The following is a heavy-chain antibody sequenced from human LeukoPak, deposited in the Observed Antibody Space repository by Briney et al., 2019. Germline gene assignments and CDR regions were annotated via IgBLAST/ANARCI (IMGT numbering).Heavy chain of an antibody. J-gene: IGHJ6*02. D-gene: IGHD2-15*01. CDR1: GFFVSNNY. V-gene: IGHV3-53*01. CDR2: IYSGGDT. Sequence: GGSLRLSCAASGFFVSNNYMSWVRQAPGTGLEGVSVIYSGGDTYYPDSVKGRFTISRDNSKNTLYLQMNRLRAEDTAIYYCAREWGYGCGGECFSGIQAYYGMDVWGQGTTVTVSS. CDR3: AREWGYGCGGECFSGIQAYYGMDV.